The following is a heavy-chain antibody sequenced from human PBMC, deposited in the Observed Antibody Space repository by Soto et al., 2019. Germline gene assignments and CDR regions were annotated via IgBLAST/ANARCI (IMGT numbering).Heavy chain of an antibody. CDR1: GYTFTSYG. Sequence: QVQLVQSGAEVKKPGASVKVSCKASGYTFTSYGISWVGQAPGQGLDGMGWISAYNGNTNYAQKLQGRVTMTTDTSTSTAYMELRSLRSDDTAVYYCARDLTGIAVAGPRNFDYWGQGTLVTVSS. D-gene: IGHD6-19*01. V-gene: IGHV1-18*01. J-gene: IGHJ4*02. CDR3: ARDLTGIAVAGPRNFDY. CDR2: ISAYNGNT.